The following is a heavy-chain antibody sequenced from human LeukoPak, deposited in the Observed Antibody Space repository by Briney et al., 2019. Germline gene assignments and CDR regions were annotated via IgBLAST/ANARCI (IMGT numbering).Heavy chain of an antibody. CDR1: GFGFSNYW. CDR3: ARDRGYSNFDY. J-gene: IGHJ4*02. CDR2: MNEDGSEK. V-gene: IGHV3-7*01. D-gene: IGHD4-11*01. Sequence: GGSLRLSCAASGFGFSNYWMSWVRQAPGKGLGWVANMNEDGSEKNYVDSVKGRFAISRDNAQDSLYLQMNSLRAEDTAVYYCARDRGYSNFDYWGQGTLVTVSS.